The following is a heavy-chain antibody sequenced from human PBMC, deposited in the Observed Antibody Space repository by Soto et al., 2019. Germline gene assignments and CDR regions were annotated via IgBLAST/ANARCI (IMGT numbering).Heavy chain of an antibody. CDR2: ISYDGSNK. D-gene: IGHD2-2*01. J-gene: IGHJ4*02. CDR3: AKFGPPARLGYCSSTSCYADY. V-gene: IGHV3-30*18. Sequence: GGSLRLSCAASGFTFSSYGMHWVRQAPGKGLEWVAVISYDGSNKYYADSVKGRFTISRDNSKNTLYLQMNSLRAEDTAVYYCAKFGPPARLGYCSSTSCYADYWGQGTLVTVSS. CDR1: GFTFSSYG.